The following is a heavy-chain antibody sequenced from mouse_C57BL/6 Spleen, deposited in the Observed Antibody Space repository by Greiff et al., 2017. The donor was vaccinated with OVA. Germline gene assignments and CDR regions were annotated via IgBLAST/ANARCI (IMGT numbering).Heavy chain of an antibody. CDR2: INPSNGGT. V-gene: IGHV1-53*01. CDR3: ATAVVARYAMDY. J-gene: IGHJ4*01. CDR1: GYTFTSYW. Sequence: QVQLQQPGPELVKPGASVKLSCKASGYTFTSYWMHWVKQRPGQGLEWIGNINPSNGGTNYNEKFKSKATLTVDKSSSTAYMQLSSLTSEDSAVYYCATAVVARYAMDYWGQGTSVTVSS. D-gene: IGHD1-1*01.